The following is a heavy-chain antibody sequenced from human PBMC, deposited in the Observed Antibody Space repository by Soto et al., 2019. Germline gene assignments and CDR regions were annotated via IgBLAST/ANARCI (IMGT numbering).Heavy chain of an antibody. V-gene: IGHV3-23*01. CDR3: AKRELDDK. D-gene: IGHD3-3*02. CDR2: ISDNGGRT. CDR1: GFTFRSYG. Sequence: EVQLLESGGRFVQPGGSLRLSCEASGFTFRSYGMSWVRQAPGKGLEWISAISDNGGRTDYADSVKGRFTISRDNSKNTLFLQMNTLTAEDTAVYYCAKRELDDKWVHGTLVTVS. J-gene: IGHJ4*01.